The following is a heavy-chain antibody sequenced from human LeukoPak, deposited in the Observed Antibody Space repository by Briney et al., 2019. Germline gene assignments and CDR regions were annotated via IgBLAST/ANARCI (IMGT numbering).Heavy chain of an antibody. CDR2: ISGDGSTT. D-gene: IGHD3-9*01. J-gene: IGHJ4*02. V-gene: IGHV3-43*02. CDR3: AKDIRYSDWLLRY. Sequence: GGSLRLSCAASGFTFEDYAMHWVRQAPGKGLEWVSLISGDGSTTYYADSVKGRFTISRDNSKNSLYLQMNSLRTEDTAFYYCAKDIRYSDWLLRYGGQGALVTVSS. CDR1: GFTFEDYA.